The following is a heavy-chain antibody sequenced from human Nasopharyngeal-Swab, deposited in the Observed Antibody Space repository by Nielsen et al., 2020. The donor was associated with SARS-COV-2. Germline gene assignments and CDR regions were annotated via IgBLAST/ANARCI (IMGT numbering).Heavy chain of an antibody. J-gene: IGHJ4*02. V-gene: IGHV3-33*01. Sequence: SLKISCATSGFRFGSYGMHWVRRAPDKGLEWVAVIWYDGGNKYYADSVKGRFTISRDDPKNTLYLQMNSLRAEDTAVYYCARDRSSSWSVDFWGQGTLVTVSS. CDR3: ARDRSSSWSVDF. CDR1: GFRFGSYG. D-gene: IGHD6-13*01. CDR2: IWYDGGNK.